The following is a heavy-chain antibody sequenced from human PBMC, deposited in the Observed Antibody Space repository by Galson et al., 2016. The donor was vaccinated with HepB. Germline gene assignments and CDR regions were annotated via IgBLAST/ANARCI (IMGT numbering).Heavy chain of an antibody. CDR1: GGSITTGVFY. CDR2: IYYGGNT. CDR3: ERQGDDGTYGWVDP. D-gene: IGHD3-16*01. V-gene: IGHV4-39*01. Sequence: SETLSLTCTVSGGSITTGVFYWTWIRQPPGKGLEWIGNIYYGGNTYYNPSLKSRFTVSVDTSKNQFSLRLASVTAADTALYYCERQGDDGTYGWVDPWGQGTLVTVSS. J-gene: IGHJ5*02.